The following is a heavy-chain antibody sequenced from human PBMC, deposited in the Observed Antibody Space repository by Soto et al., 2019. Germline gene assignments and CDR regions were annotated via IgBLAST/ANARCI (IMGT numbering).Heavy chain of an antibody. CDR1: GGSFSGYY. Sequence: SETLSLTCAVYGGSFSGYYWTWIRQPPGTGLEWIGEINHSGSTNYNPSLKSRVTISVDTSKNQFSLKLSSVTAADTAVYYCARHMVRGVIKKNFDYWGQGTLVTVSS. V-gene: IGHV4-34*01. J-gene: IGHJ4*02. D-gene: IGHD3-10*01. CDR2: INHSGST. CDR3: ARHMVRGVIKKNFDY.